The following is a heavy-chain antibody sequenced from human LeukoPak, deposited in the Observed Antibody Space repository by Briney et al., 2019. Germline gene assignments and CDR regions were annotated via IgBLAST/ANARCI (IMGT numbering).Heavy chain of an antibody. CDR3: ARAYRYCSGGSCYFWNY. CDR1: GYTFTSYD. CDR2: MNPNSGNT. J-gene: IGHJ4*02. D-gene: IGHD2-15*01. Sequence: ASVKVSCKASGYTFTSYDINWVRQATGQGLEWMGWMNPNSGNTGYAQKFQGRVTITRNTSISTAYMELSSLRSEDTAVYYCARAYRYCSGGSCYFWNYWGQGTLVTVS. V-gene: IGHV1-8*03.